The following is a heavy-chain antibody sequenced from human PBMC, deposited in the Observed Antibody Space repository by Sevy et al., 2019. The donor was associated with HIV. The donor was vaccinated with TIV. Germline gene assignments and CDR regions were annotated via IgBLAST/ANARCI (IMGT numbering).Heavy chain of an antibody. Sequence: ASVKVSCKASGYTFTSYGISWVRQAPGQGLEWMGWISAYNGNTNYAQKFQGRLTMTTDTSTSTAYMEMRSLRSDDTAMYYCAFTKGVFGVIMTSFFFDYWGHGTLVTVSS. CDR1: GYTFTSYG. D-gene: IGHD3-3*01. CDR3: AFTKGVFGVIMTSFFFDY. V-gene: IGHV1-18*01. J-gene: IGHJ4*01. CDR2: ISAYNGNT.